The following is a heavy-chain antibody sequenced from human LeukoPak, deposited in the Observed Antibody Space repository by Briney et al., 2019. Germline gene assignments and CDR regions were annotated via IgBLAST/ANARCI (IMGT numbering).Heavy chain of an antibody. Sequence: SETLSLTCAVYGGSFSGYYWSWIRQPPGKGLEWIGEINHSGSTNYNPSLKSRVTISVDTSKNQFSLELSSVTAADTAVYYCARFTVRGLRYNWFDPWGQGTLVTVSS. CDR2: INHSGST. CDR1: GGSFSGYY. J-gene: IGHJ5*02. V-gene: IGHV4-34*01. CDR3: ARFTVRGLRYNWFDP. D-gene: IGHD4-17*01.